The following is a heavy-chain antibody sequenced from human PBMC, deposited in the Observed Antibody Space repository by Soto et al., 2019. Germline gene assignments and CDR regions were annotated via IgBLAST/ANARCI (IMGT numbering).Heavy chain of an antibody. CDR1: GGSLSGYY. V-gene: IGHV4-34*01. CDR2: VKDGGHL. J-gene: IGHJ4*02. Sequence: QVQLQQWGAGLLKPSETLSLNCAVTGGSLSGYYWSWIRQPPGKGLEWIGEVKDGGHLNYSPSLRGRVTISPATSNHQFSLRLNSVTAADTGVYYCARGQEGVVATHWDQGSLVTVSS. D-gene: IGHD5-12*01. CDR3: ARGQEGVVATH.